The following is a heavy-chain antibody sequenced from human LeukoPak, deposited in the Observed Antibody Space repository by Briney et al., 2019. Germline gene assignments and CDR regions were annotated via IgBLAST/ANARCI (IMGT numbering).Heavy chain of an antibody. V-gene: IGHV4-61*02. CDR2: IYTSGST. J-gene: IGHJ6*04. Sequence: SETLSLTCTVSGGSISSGSYYWSWIRQPAGKGLEWIGRIYTSGSTNYNPSLKSRVTISVDTSKNQFSLKLSSVTAADTAVYYCAREGRITIFGVAPRGKGTTVTVSS. CDR3: AREGRITIFGVAP. CDR1: GGSISSGSYY. D-gene: IGHD3-3*01.